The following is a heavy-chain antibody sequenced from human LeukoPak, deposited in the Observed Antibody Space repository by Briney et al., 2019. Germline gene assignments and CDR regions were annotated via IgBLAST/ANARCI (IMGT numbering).Heavy chain of an antibody. V-gene: IGHV3-11*04. J-gene: IGHJ4*02. D-gene: IGHD1-7*01. Sequence: GGSLRLSCEASGFSINAYYLNLIRQAPGKGLEWVSYISDTGMTIKYADSVKGRFTISKDTAKNSFYLQMDSLRDEDTAVYYCVTDLNWNYGDPPYWGQGALVAVST. CDR3: VTDLNWNYGDPPY. CDR1: GFSINAYY. CDR2: ISDTGMTI.